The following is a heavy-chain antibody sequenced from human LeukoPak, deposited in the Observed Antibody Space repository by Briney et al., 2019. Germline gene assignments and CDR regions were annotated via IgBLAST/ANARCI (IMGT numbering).Heavy chain of an antibody. D-gene: IGHD3-9*01. V-gene: IGHV3-48*02. CDR3: ARVRPNFDNYAMDV. J-gene: IGHJ6*02. CDR2: ICSSSSTI. CDR1: GFSFSGYS. Sequence: GGSLRLSCAASGFSFSGYSMNWVRQAPGKGLEWVSYICSSSSTIYYADSVKGRFTISRDNAKNSLYLQMNSLRDEDTAVYFCARVRPNFDNYAMDVWGQGTTVTVSS.